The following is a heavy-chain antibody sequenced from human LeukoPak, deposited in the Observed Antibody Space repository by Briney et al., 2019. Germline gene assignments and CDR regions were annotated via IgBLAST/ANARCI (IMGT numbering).Heavy chain of an antibody. CDR2: ISPTGSTT. Sequence: GGSLRLSCTASGFSFSGHWMHWARQLPGKGLVWVSRISPTGSTTSYADSVKGRFTVSRDNAKNTLYLQVNNLRAEDTAVYYCARGPNSNWTGLDFWGQGTLLTVSS. CDR1: GFSFSGHW. CDR3: ARGPNSNWTGLDF. D-gene: IGHD1-1*01. J-gene: IGHJ4*02. V-gene: IGHV3-74*01.